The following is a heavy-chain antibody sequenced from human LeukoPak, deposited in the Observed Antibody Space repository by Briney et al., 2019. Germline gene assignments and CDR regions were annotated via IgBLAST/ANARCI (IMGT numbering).Heavy chain of an antibody. J-gene: IGHJ4*02. CDR1: GGSISSYY. V-gene: IGHV4-59*01. D-gene: IGHD6-13*01. CDR3: ARVTGYRIEDYFDY. CDR2: ISYSGNT. Sequence: PSETLSLTCTVSGGSISSYYWSWIRQPPGKGLEWIGYISYSGNTNYNPSLKSRVTISVETSKNEFSLKLRSVTAADTAVYYCARVTGYRIEDYFDYWGQGTLVTVSS.